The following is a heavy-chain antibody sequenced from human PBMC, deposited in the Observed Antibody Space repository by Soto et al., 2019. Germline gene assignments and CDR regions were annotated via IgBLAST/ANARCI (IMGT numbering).Heavy chain of an antibody. V-gene: IGHV4-31*03. CDR2: IYYSGST. CDR3: ARDPGDPSGYFAL. CDR1: GGSISSGGYY. J-gene: IGHJ2*01. Sequence: SETLSLTCTVSGGSISSGGYYWSRIRQHPGKGLEWIGYIYYSGSTYYNPSLKSRVTISVDTSKNQFSLKLSSVTAADTAVYYCARDPGDPSGYFALWGRGTLVTVSS. D-gene: IGHD7-27*01.